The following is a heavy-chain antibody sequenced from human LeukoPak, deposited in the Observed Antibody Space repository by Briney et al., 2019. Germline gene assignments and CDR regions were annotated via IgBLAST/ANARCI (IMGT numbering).Heavy chain of an antibody. CDR3: ASRRLYYDILTGYSENFDY. D-gene: IGHD3-9*01. Sequence: PSETLSLTCTVSGGSISSGGYYWSWIRQHPGKGLEWIGYIYYSGSTYYNPSLKSRVTISVDTSKNQFSLKLSSVTAADTAAYYCASRRLYYDILTGYSENFDYWGQGTLVTVSS. CDR1: GGSISSGGYY. CDR2: IYYSGST. J-gene: IGHJ4*02. V-gene: IGHV4-31*03.